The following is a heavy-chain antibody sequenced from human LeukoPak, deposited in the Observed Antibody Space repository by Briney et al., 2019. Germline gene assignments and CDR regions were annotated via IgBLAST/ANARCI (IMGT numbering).Heavy chain of an antibody. V-gene: IGHV4-4*07. D-gene: IGHD2-15*01. CDR2: IYTSGST. Sequence: PSETLSLTCTVSGGSISSYYWSWIRQPAGKGLEWIGRIYTSGSTNYNPSLKSRVTMSVDTSKNQFSLKLSSVTAADTAVYYCARDGGYCSGGSCYTSYYYYGMDVWGQGTTVTVSS. CDR3: ARDGGYCSGGSCYTSYYYYGMDV. J-gene: IGHJ6*02. CDR1: GGSISSYY.